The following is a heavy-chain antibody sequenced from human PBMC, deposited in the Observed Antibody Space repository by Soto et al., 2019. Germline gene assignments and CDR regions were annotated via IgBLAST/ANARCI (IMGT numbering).Heavy chain of an antibody. Sequence: EVQLVESGGGLVKPGGSLRLSCAASGFTFSNAWMSWVRQAPGKGLEWVGRIKSKTDGGTTDYAAPVKGRFTISRDDSKNTLYLQMNSLQTEDTAVYYCTTAYGDDAFDIWGQGTMVTVSS. CDR3: TTAYGDDAFDI. D-gene: IGHD4-17*01. CDR2: IKSKTDGGTT. CDR1: GFTFSNAW. V-gene: IGHV3-15*01. J-gene: IGHJ3*02.